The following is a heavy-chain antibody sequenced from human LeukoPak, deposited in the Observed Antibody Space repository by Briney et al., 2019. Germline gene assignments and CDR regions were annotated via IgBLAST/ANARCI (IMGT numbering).Heavy chain of an antibody. CDR2: ISSSGSTI. Sequence: RSGGSLRLSCAASGFTFSSYEMNWVRQAPGKGLEGVSYISSSGSTIYYADSVKGRFTISRPNAKNSLYLQMNSLRAEDTAVYYCARDPKARIAAAGDYWGQGTLVTVSS. D-gene: IGHD6-13*01. J-gene: IGHJ4*02. CDR3: ARDPKARIAAAGDY. V-gene: IGHV3-48*03. CDR1: GFTFSSYE.